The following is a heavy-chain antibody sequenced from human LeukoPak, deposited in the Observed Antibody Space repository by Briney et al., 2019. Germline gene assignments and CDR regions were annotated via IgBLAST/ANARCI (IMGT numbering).Heavy chain of an antibody. CDR1: EGTFSSYA. J-gene: IGHJ4*02. V-gene: IGHV1-69*13. Sequence: SVKVSCKASEGTFSSYAISWVRQAPGQGLEWMGGIIPIFGTANYAQKFQGRVTITADESTSTAYMELSSLRSEDTAVYYCARAKTGGYCSGGSCYYFDYWGQGTLVTVSS. CDR2: IIPIFGTA. CDR3: ARAKTGGYCSGGSCYYFDY. D-gene: IGHD2-15*01.